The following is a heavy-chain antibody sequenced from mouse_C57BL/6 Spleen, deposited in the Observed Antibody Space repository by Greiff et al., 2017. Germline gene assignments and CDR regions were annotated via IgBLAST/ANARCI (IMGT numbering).Heavy chain of an antibody. CDR2: IYPGSGST. J-gene: IGHJ4*01. Sequence: QVQLQQPGAELVKPGASVKMSCKASGYTFTSYWITWVKQRPGQGLEWIGDIYPGSGSTNYNEKFKSKATLTVDTSSSTAYMQLSSLTSEDSAVYYCAREGYDYVNYYAMDYWGQGTSVTVSS. CDR3: AREGYDYVNYYAMDY. V-gene: IGHV1-55*01. CDR1: GYTFTSYW. D-gene: IGHD2-4*01.